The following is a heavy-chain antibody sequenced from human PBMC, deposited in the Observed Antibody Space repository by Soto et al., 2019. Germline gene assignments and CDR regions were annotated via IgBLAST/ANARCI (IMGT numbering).Heavy chain of an antibody. CDR2: ISPYTCKT. J-gene: IGHJ4*02. Sequence: QVQLVQSGAEVKKPGASMKVSCKASGYTFSSNAITWVRQAPGQGLEWMGWISPYTCKTNYAQRFQGRVTMTTDSSTSTAYMELRALRSDDTAVYYCARLGWELQSGRRYSDYWGQGTLVTVSS. V-gene: IGHV1-18*01. CDR1: GYTFSSNA. CDR3: ARLGWELQSGRRYSDY. D-gene: IGHD1-26*01.